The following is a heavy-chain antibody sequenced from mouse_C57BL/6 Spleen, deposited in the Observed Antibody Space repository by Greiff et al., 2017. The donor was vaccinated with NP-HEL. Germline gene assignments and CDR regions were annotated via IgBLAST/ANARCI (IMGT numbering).Heavy chain of an antibody. D-gene: IGHD1-1*01. CDR3: ARNDYCGSSYGYFDV. CDR2: INPYNGDT. Sequence: EVQLQESGPELVKPGDSVKISCKASGYSFTGYFMNWVMQSPGKSLEWIGRINPYNGDTFYNQKFKGKATLTVDKSSSTAHMELRILTSEDSAVYYCARNDYCGSSYGYFDVWGTGTTVTVSS. J-gene: IGHJ1*03. V-gene: IGHV1-20*01. CDR1: GYSFTGYF.